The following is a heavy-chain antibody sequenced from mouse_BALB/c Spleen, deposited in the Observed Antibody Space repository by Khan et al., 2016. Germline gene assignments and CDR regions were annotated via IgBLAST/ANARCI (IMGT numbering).Heavy chain of an antibody. Sequence: DLVKPGASVKLSCKASGYTFTNYWINWIKQRPGQGLEWMGSIAPGGGSIYYNDMFKGKATLTGDTASSTAYLHLSSLSSEDSAVYFCARRATMIYYYAMDYWGQGTSVTVSS. V-gene: IGHV1S41*01. J-gene: IGHJ4*01. CDR3: ARRATMIYYYAMDY. D-gene: IGHD2-4*01. CDR2: IAPGGGSI. CDR1: GYTFTNYW.